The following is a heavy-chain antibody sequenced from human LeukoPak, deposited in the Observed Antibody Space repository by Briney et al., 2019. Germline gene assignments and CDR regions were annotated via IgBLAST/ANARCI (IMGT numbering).Heavy chain of an antibody. CDR3: ARDVGTALVTGDY. Sequence: SGTLSLTCGVAGGSISSNNWWSWVRQPPGQGLEWIGEIYHSGSANYNPSLKSRVTISVDKSKNQLSLKLISVTAADTAVYYCARDVGTALVTGDYWGQGTLVTVSS. J-gene: IGHJ4*02. D-gene: IGHD5-18*01. CDR1: GGSISSNNW. V-gene: IGHV4-4*02. CDR2: IYHSGSA.